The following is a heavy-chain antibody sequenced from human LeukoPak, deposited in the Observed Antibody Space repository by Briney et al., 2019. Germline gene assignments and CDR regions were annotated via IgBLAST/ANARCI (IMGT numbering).Heavy chain of an antibody. D-gene: IGHD3-10*01. CDR1: GFTFGDYA. Sequence: GGSLRLYCTASGFTFGDYAMSWVRQAPGKGLEWVGFIRSRAYGGATEYAASVKGRITISRDDYKSNVYLQRQSVKTEDKGVYYCTRDPRYYYGSRSYYKKYGTLDYWGQGALVTVSS. V-gene: IGHV3-49*04. J-gene: IGHJ4*02. CDR3: TRDPRYYYGSRSYYKKYGTLDY. CDR2: IRSRAYGGAT.